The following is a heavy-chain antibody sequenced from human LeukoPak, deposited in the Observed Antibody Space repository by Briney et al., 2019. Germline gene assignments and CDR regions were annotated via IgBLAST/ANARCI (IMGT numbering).Heavy chain of an antibody. D-gene: IGHD4-17*01. Sequence: GASVKVSCKASGYTFTGYYMHWVRQAPGQGLEWMGWINPNSGGTNYAQKFQGWVTMTRDRSISTAYMELSRLRSDDTAVYYCARSDGDYVPNLVDYWGQETLVTVSS. J-gene: IGHJ4*02. CDR1: GYTFTGYY. CDR3: ARSDGDYVPNLVDY. V-gene: IGHV1-2*04. CDR2: INPNSGGT.